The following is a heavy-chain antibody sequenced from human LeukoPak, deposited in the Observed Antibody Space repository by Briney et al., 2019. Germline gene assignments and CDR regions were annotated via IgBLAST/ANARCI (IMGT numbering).Heavy chain of an antibody. V-gene: IGHV1-18*01. Sequence: GASVKVSCKTSGYTFGSYGISWVRQAPGQGLDWMGWISAYNGNTNYAQKFQGRVTMTTDTSTSTAYMELRSLRSDDAAVHYCVRDWRSRINYLDYWGQGTLVTVSS. J-gene: IGHJ4*02. CDR1: GYTFGSYG. CDR2: ISAYNGNT. CDR3: VRDWRSRINYLDY. D-gene: IGHD3-3*01.